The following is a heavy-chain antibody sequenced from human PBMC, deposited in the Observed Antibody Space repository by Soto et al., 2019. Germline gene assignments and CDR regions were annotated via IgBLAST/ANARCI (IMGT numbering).Heavy chain of an antibody. D-gene: IGHD3-16*01. V-gene: IGHV1-2*02. CDR3: ARDLASLGYYYYGMDV. J-gene: IGHJ6*02. Sequence: ASVKVSCKASGYTFTGYYMHWVRQAPGQGLEWMGWINPNSGGTNYAQKFQGRVTMTRDTSISTAYMELSRLRSDDTAVYYCARDLASLGYYYYGMDVWGQGTTVTVSS. CDR2: INPNSGGT. CDR1: GYTFTGYY.